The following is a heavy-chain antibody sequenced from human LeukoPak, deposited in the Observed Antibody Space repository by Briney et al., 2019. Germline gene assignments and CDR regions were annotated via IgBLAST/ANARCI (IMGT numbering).Heavy chain of an antibody. Sequence: SETLSLTCTVSGGSISSYYWSWIRQPPGQGLEWIGYIYYSGSTNYHASLTRRVTISVDTFKIQFSLKLSSVTAADTAVYYCARSRSGASYFDFWGQGTLVTVSS. J-gene: IGHJ4*02. D-gene: IGHD1-26*01. CDR1: GGSISSYY. V-gene: IGHV4-59*01. CDR2: IYYSGST. CDR3: ARSRSGASYFDF.